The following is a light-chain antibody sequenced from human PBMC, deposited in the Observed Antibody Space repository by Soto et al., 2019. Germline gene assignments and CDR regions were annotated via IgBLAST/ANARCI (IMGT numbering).Light chain of an antibody. CDR1: QSVSSN. CDR2: GAS. Sequence: EIVMTQSPATLSVSPGERATLSCRASQSVSSNLAWYEQKPCQAHRLLIYGASTRATGIPARYSGSGSGTEFTLPISRQQSEDFAVYYCQQYNNWPRTVGQGTKVEIK. V-gene: IGKV3-15*01. J-gene: IGKJ1*01. CDR3: QQYNNWPRT.